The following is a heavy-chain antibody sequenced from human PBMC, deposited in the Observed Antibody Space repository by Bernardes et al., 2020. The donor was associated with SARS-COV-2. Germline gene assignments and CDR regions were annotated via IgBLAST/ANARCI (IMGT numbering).Heavy chain of an antibody. CDR3: VREGSGSDKYNLNY. D-gene: IGHD1-26*01. J-gene: IGHJ4*02. CDR1: GYTFTAYF. Sequence: ASVKVSCQASGYTFTAYFMHWVRQAPGQGLEWMGLINPNSGFTKYAQNFQDRVTMTRDTSITTVYMELTRLRSDDTTVYYCVREGSGSDKYNLNYWVQGTLVTVSS. CDR2: INPNSGFT. V-gene: IGHV1-2*02.